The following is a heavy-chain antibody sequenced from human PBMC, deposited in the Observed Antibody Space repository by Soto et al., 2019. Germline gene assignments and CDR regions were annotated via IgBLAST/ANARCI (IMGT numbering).Heavy chain of an antibody. CDR1: GFTFSSYG. V-gene: IGHV3-30*03. CDR3: AGGRSPHYPRWQGVGMDV. CDR2: ISYDGSNK. D-gene: IGHD4-17*01. Sequence: QVQLVESGGGVVQPGRSLRLSCAASGFTFSSYGMHWVRQAPGKGLEWVAVISYDGSNKYYANSVEGRFTISRENSKNTLFRQMTSLEAKDTGGYYLAGGRSPHYPRWQGVGMDVWGPGTTVTVSS. J-gene: IGHJ6*02.